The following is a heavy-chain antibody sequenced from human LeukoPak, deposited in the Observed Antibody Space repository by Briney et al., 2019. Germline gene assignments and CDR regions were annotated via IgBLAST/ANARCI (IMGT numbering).Heavy chain of an antibody. CDR3: ARGVGYCSAGKCYFDL. D-gene: IGHD2-15*01. V-gene: IGHV4-31*03. CDR1: GGSISSGGYY. CDR2: IYYSGDT. J-gene: IGHJ4*02. Sequence: SETLSLTCTVSGGSISSGGYYWSWIRQHPGKGPEWIGYIYYSGDTYYNPSLKSRVTMSVDTSKSQFSLKLSSVTAADTAVYCCARGVGYCSAGKCYFDLWGQGTLVTVSS.